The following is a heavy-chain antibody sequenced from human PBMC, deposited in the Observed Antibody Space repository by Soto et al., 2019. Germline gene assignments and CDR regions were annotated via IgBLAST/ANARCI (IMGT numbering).Heavy chain of an antibody. Sequence: GASVKVSCKASGYTFRSYGISWVRQAPGQGPEWMGWTNAGNGNTKYSQKFQGRVTITRDTSASTAYMELSSLRSEDTAVYYCAREGVAAAVTNYWGQGTLVTVPQ. CDR1: GYTFRSYG. V-gene: IGHV1-3*01. J-gene: IGHJ4*02. D-gene: IGHD6-13*01. CDR3: AREGVAAAVTNY. CDR2: TNAGNGNT.